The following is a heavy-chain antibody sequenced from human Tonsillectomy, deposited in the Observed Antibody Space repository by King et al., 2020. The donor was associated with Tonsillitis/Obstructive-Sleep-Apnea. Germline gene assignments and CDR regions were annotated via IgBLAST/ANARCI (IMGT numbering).Heavy chain of an antibody. Sequence: VQLVESGAEVKKPGESLRISCKASGFWFTTYWIGWVRQMPGKGLECMGIIYPGDSDTRYSPSFQGQVTISADKSITTAYLEWSSLKASDTAMYYCAGQADGYGSFDYWGQGTLATVSS. CDR2: IYPGDSDT. V-gene: IGHV5-51*01. CDR3: AGQADGYGSFDY. D-gene: IGHD5-24*01. CDR1: GFWFTTYW. J-gene: IGHJ4*02.